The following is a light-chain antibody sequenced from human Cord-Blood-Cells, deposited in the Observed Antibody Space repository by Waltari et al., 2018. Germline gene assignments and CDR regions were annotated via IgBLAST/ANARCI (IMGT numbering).Light chain of an antibody. CDR1: SSDVGGYNY. CDR3: SSYTSSSTYV. CDR2: DVS. J-gene: IGLJ1*01. V-gene: IGLV2-14*03. Sequence: QSALTQPASVSGSPGQSITISSTETSSDVGGYNYVSWYQQHPGKAPKLMIYDVSNRPSGVSNRFSGSKSGNTASLTISGLQAEDEADYYCSSYTSSSTYVFGTGTKVTVL.